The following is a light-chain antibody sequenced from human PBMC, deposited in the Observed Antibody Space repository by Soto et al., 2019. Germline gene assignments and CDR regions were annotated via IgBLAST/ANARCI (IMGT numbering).Light chain of an antibody. V-gene: IGKV1-27*01. CDR1: QGIGVY. CDR3: QKYNSAPLT. J-gene: IGKJ4*01. Sequence: DIQMTQSPSSLSASLGDRVTITCRASQGIGVYLAWFQQKPGNAPKLLIYAASTLQSGVPSRFSGSGSWTDFTLTVSSLQPEDVATYYCQKYNSAPLTFGGGTRVEIK. CDR2: AAS.